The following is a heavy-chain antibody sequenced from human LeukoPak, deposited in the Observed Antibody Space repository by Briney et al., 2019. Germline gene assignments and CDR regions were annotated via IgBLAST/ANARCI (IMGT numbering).Heavy chain of an antibody. J-gene: IGHJ5*02. CDR2: IIPIFGTA. Sequence: ASVKVSCKASGGTFSSYAISWVRQAPGQGLEWMGGIIPIFGTANYAQKFQGRVTMTRNTSISTAYMELSSLRSEDTAVYYCARGSILLWFGESYGTWGQGTLVTVSS. V-gene: IGHV1-69*05. CDR3: ARGSILLWFGESYGT. CDR1: GGTFSSYA. D-gene: IGHD3-10*01.